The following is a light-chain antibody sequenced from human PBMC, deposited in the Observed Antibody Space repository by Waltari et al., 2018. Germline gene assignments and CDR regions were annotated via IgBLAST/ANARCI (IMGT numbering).Light chain of an antibody. CDR2: GAS. J-gene: IGKJ1*01. Sequence: EIVLTQSPGTLSLSPGERATLSCRASQRVSRTLAWYQQKPGQAPRPLVYGASNRATGIPARFSGSGSGTDVSLTISRLEPEDFAVYYCQHYVRLPVTFGQGTKVEIK. CDR3: QHYVRLPVT. CDR1: QRVSRT. V-gene: IGKV3-20*01.